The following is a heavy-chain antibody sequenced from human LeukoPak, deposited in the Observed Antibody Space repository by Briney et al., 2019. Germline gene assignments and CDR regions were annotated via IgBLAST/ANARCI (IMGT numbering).Heavy chain of an antibody. CDR3: ARGRYITHYYDSSGYYYAGY. Sequence: ASVKVSCKASGYTFTSYDINWVRQATGQGLEWMGWMNPNSGNTGYAQKFQGRVTMTRNTSISTAYMELSSLRSEDTAVYYCARGRYITHYYDSSGYYYAGYWGQGTLVTVSS. J-gene: IGHJ4*02. V-gene: IGHV1-8*01. CDR1: GYTFTSYD. CDR2: MNPNSGNT. D-gene: IGHD3-22*01.